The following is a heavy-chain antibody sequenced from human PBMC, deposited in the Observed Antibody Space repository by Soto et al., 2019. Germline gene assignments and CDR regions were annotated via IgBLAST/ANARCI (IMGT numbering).Heavy chain of an antibody. J-gene: IGHJ6*02. D-gene: IGHD2-2*01. Sequence: GESLKISCKGSGYTFTSYWVGWVRQMPGKGLEWMRIIYVGDSDTTYSPSFQGEITISADKSINTAYLQWGSLKASGSAIYYCARTGSSRVRWKYYFYGLDVWGQGTTVTVSS. CDR1: GYTFTSYW. CDR2: IYVGDSDT. CDR3: ARTGSSRVRWKYYFYGLDV. V-gene: IGHV5-51*01.